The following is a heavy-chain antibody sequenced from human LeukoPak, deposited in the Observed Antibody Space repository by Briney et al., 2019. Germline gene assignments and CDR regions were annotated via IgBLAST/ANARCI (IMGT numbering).Heavy chain of an antibody. Sequence: SETLSLTCTVSGGSIRSSYYYWGWIRQPPGKGLEWIGYIYYSGSTNYNPSLKSRVTISVDTSKNQFSLKLSSVTAADTAVYYCARVVPYYDSSGYYGGYYFDYWGQGTLVTVSS. CDR1: GGSIRSSYYY. D-gene: IGHD3-22*01. CDR3: ARVVPYYDSSGYYGGYYFDY. CDR2: IYYSGST. V-gene: IGHV4-61*05. J-gene: IGHJ4*02.